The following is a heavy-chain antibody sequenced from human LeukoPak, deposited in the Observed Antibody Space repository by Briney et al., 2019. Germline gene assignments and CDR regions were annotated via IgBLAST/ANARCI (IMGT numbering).Heavy chain of an antibody. Sequence: GASVKVSCKASGYTFTNYGISWVRQAPGQGLEWMGWISAYNGNTNYAQKLQGRVTMTTDTSTSTAYMELRSLRSDDTAVYYCARGIGYCSGGSCYTAAFDIWGQGTMVTVSS. V-gene: IGHV1-18*01. CDR3: ARGIGYCSGGSCYTAAFDI. CDR1: GYTFTNYG. D-gene: IGHD2-15*01. J-gene: IGHJ3*02. CDR2: ISAYNGNT.